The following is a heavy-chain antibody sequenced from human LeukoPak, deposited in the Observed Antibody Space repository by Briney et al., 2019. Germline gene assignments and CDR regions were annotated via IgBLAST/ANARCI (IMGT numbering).Heavy chain of an antibody. J-gene: IGHJ6*03. CDR1: GGTFSSYA. Sequence: SVKVSCKASGGTFSSYAISWVRQAPGQGLEWMGRIFPIFGTANYAQKFQGRVTITTDESTSTAYMELSSLRSEDTAVYYCAAFGGVVTDPIFYYYYYMDVWGKGTTVTVSS. CDR2: IFPIFGTA. V-gene: IGHV1-69*05. D-gene: IGHD2-21*01. CDR3: AAFGGVVTDPIFYYYYYMDV.